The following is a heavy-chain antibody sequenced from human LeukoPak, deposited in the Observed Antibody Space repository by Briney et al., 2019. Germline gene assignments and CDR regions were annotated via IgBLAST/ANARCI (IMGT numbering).Heavy chain of an antibody. CDR3: ASAKSGYSSSWYFWFDP. CDR2: IIPIFGTA. Sequence: GASVKVSCKASGGTFSSYAISWVRQAPGQGLEWMGGIIPIFGTANYAQKFQGRVTITADKSTSTAYMELSSLRSEDTAVYYCASAKSGYSSSWYFWFDPWGQGTLVTVSS. D-gene: IGHD6-13*01. V-gene: IGHV1-69*06. CDR1: GGTFSSYA. J-gene: IGHJ5*02.